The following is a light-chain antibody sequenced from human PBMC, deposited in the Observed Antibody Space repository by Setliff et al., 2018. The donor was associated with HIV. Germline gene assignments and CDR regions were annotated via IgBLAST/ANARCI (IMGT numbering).Light chain of an antibody. CDR3: SSYTSNNTFWV. CDR2: EVS. Sequence: QSVLTQPASVSGSPGQSITISCTGTSSDISGYNYVSWYQQHPGKAPKLMIYEVSNRPSGASNRFSGSKSANTASLTISGLQAEDEANYYCSSYTSNNTFWVFGGGTKVTVL. CDR1: SSDISGYNY. V-gene: IGLV2-14*01. J-gene: IGLJ3*02.